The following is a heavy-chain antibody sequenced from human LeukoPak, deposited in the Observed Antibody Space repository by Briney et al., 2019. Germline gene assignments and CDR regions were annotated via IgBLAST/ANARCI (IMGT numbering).Heavy chain of an antibody. CDR3: AEGGYQWNPYHVNEH. CDR2: IRSSGSTI. CDR1: GFTFSDYY. J-gene: IGHJ1*01. D-gene: IGHD1-20*01. V-gene: IGHV3-11*04. Sequence: GGTLRLSCAASGFTFSDYYMSWIRQAPGKGLEWVSYIRSSGSTIYYADSVKGRFTISRDNAKNSLYLQMNSLRAEDTVLYYFAEGGYQWNPYHVNEHWGQGTVVRV.